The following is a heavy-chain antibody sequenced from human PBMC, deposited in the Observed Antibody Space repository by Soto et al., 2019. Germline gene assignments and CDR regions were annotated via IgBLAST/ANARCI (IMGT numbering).Heavy chain of an antibody. CDR3: ARYSSSPKAPYYGMDV. D-gene: IGHD6-6*01. CDR1: GYRFTSYS. V-gene: IGHV5-51*01. CDR2: IYPGDSDT. Sequence: LGESLKISCKGSGYRFTSYSIGWVRQMAGTGLEWMGIIYPGDSDTRYSPSFQGQVTISADKSISTAYLQWSSLKASDTAMYYCARYSSSPKAPYYGMDVWGQGTTVTVSS. J-gene: IGHJ6*02.